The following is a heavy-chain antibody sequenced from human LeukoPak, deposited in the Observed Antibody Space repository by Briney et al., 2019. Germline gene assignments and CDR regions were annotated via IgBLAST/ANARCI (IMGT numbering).Heavy chain of an antibody. Sequence: ASVKVSCKVSGYTLTELSMHWVRQAPGKGLEWMGGFDPEDGETIYAQKFQGRVTITADKSTSTAYMELSSLRSEDTAVYYCASRYGDYVQLYYFDYWGQGTLVTVSS. CDR1: GYTLTELS. D-gene: IGHD4-17*01. CDR2: FDPEDGET. V-gene: IGHV1-24*01. CDR3: ASRYGDYVQLYYFDY. J-gene: IGHJ4*02.